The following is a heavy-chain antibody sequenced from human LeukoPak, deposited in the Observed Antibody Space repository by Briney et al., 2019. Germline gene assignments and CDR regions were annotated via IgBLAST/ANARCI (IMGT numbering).Heavy chain of an antibody. V-gene: IGHV3-53*01. J-gene: IGHJ4*02. CDR3: ARDQGGPRDY. Sequence: GGSLRLSCAASGFTVSSNYMSWVRQTPGKGLEWGSVIYSGGSTYYADSVKGRFTISRDNSKNTLYLQMNSLRAEDTAVYYCARDQGGPRDYWGQGTLVTVSS. CDR1: GFTVSSNY. CDR2: IYSGGST. D-gene: IGHD2-15*01.